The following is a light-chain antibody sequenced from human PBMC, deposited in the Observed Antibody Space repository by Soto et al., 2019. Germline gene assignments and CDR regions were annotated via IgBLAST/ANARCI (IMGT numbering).Light chain of an antibody. J-gene: IGLJ2*01. Sequence: QSVLTQPPSASGTPGQRVTISCSGSSSNIGSNYVYWYQQLTGTAPKLLIYRNNQRPSGVPDRFSGSKSGTSASLAISGLRSEDGADYYCAAWGDSLSGVVFGGGTKLTVL. CDR2: RNN. V-gene: IGLV1-47*01. CDR1: SSNIGSNY. CDR3: AAWGDSLSGVV.